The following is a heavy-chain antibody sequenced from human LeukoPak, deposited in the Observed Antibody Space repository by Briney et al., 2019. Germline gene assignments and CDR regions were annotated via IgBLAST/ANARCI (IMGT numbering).Heavy chain of an antibody. CDR3: ARVVSSSGWAFDY. D-gene: IGHD6-19*01. CDR1: GGTISSSNW. J-gene: IGHJ4*02. Sequence: PSETLSLTCAVSGGTISSSNWWSWVRQPPGKGLEWIGEIYQSGSTNYNPSLKSRVTISVDKSKNEFSLKVSSVTAADTAVYYCARVVSSSGWAFDYRGQGTLVTVSP. V-gene: IGHV4-4*02. CDR2: IYQSGST.